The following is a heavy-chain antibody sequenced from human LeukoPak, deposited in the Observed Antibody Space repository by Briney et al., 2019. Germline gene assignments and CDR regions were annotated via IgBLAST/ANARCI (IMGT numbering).Heavy chain of an antibody. CDR2: IYYSGST. V-gene: IGHV4-59*01. Sequence: SETLSLTCTVSGGSISSYYWSWIRQPSGKGLEWIGYIYYSGSTNYNPSLKSRVTISVDTSKNQFSLKLSSVTAADTAVYYCARGWEGWFDPWGQGTLVTVSS. CDR3: ARGWEGWFDP. D-gene: IGHD1-26*01. CDR1: GGSISSYY. J-gene: IGHJ5*02.